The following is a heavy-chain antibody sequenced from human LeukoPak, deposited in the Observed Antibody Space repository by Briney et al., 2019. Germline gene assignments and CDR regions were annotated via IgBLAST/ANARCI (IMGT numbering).Heavy chain of an antibody. CDR2: INPNSGVT. D-gene: IGHD5-24*01. CDR1: GYTFTGYF. J-gene: IGHJ4*02. Sequence: ASVKVSCKASGYTFTGYFMHWVRQAPGQGLEWMGWINPNSGVTNYAQKFQGRVTMTRDTSITTAYMEVSRLRSDDTAVYYCARAKELPRGFDYRGQGTLVTVSS. V-gene: IGHV1-2*02. CDR3: ARAKELPRGFDY.